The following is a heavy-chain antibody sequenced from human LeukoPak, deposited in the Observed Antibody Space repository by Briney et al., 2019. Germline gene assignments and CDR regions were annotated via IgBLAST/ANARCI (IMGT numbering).Heavy chain of an antibody. V-gene: IGHV3-9*01. J-gene: IGHJ4*02. CDR1: GFTFDDYA. CDR3: AKGNGPMVRGVIIFDY. CDR2: ISWNSGSI. D-gene: IGHD3-10*01. Sequence: GGSLRLSCAASGFTFDDYAMPWVRQAPGKGLEWVSGISWNSGSIGYADSVEGRFTISRDNAKNSLYLQMNSLRAEDTALYYCAKGNGPMVRGVIIFDYWGQGTLVTVSS.